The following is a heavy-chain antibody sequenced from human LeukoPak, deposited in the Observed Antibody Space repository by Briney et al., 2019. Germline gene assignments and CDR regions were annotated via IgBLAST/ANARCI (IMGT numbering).Heavy chain of an antibody. J-gene: IGHJ6*03. CDR2: ISGSGGST. CDR1: GFTFSSYA. Sequence: GGSLRLSCAASGFTFSSYAMSWVRQAPGKGLEWVSAISGSGGSTYYADSVKGRFTISRDNFKNTLYLQMNSLRAEDTAVYYCARDLVNYGDYGYYMDVWGKGTTVTVSS. V-gene: IGHV3-23*01. CDR3: ARDLVNYGDYGYYMDV. D-gene: IGHD4-17*01.